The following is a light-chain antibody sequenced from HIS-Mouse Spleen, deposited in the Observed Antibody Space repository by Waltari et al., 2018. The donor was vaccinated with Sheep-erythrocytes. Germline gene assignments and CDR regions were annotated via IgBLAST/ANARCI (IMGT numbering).Light chain of an antibody. CDR3: KQYYSFPFT. Sequence: AIRMTQSPSSFSASTGDRVTITCRASQGISSYLAWYQQKPGKAPKLLIYAASTLQSGVPARFSGSGSGTDFTRTISCLQSEDFATYYCKQYYSFPFTFGPGTKVDIK. V-gene: IGKV1-8*01. CDR1: QGISSY. J-gene: IGKJ3*01. CDR2: AAS.